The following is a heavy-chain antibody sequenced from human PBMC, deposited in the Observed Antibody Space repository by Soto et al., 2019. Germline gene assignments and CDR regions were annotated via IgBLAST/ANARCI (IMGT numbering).Heavy chain of an antibody. CDR2: ISGSGGST. J-gene: IGHJ4*02. Sequence: GSLRLSCAASGFTFSSYAMSWVRQAPGKGLEWVSAISGSGGSTYYADSVKGRFTISRDNSKNTLYLQMNSLRAEDTAVYYCAKSAPHCSGGSCYFDYWGQGTLVTVSS. CDR1: GFTFSSYA. CDR3: AKSAPHCSGGSCYFDY. D-gene: IGHD2-15*01. V-gene: IGHV3-23*01.